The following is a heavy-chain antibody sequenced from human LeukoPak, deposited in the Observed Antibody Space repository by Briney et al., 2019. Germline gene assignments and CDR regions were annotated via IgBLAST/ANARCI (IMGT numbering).Heavy chain of an antibody. CDR2: IYYSGST. CDR3: ARAAVGFSYSSSWYDY. D-gene: IGHD6-13*01. J-gene: IGHJ4*02. CDR1: GGSISSYY. Sequence: SETLSLTCTVSGGSISSYYWSWIRQPPGKGLEWIGYIYYSGSTNYNPSLKSRVTISVDTSKNQFSLKLSSVTAADAAVYYCARAAVGFSYSSSWYDYWGQGTLVTVSS. V-gene: IGHV4-59*08.